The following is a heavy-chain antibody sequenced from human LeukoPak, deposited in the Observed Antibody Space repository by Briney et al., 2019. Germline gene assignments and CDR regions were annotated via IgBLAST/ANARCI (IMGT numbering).Heavy chain of an antibody. D-gene: IGHD6-13*01. CDR2: ISSSSSYI. J-gene: IGHJ5*02. Sequence: GGSLRLSCAASGFTFSSYSMNWVRQAPGKGLEWVSSISSSSSYIYYADSVKERFTISRDNAKNSLYLQMNSLRAEDTAVYYCARDRGSSSWYNWFDPWGQGTLVTVSS. CDR3: ARDRGSSSWYNWFDP. CDR1: GFTFSSYS. V-gene: IGHV3-21*01.